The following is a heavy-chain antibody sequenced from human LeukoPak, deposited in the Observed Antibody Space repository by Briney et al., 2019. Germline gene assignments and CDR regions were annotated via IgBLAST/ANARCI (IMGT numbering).Heavy chain of an antibody. V-gene: IGHV4-34*01. CDR3: ARGWVTMVRGVIITDYYYYMDV. Sequence: SETLSLTCAVYGVSFSGYYWSWIRQPPGKGLEWIGEINHSGSTNYNPSPKSRVTISVDTSKNQFSLKLSSVTAADTAVYYCARGWVTMVRGVIITDYYYYMDVWGKGTTVTVSS. D-gene: IGHD3-10*01. CDR2: INHSGST. J-gene: IGHJ6*03. CDR1: GVSFSGYY.